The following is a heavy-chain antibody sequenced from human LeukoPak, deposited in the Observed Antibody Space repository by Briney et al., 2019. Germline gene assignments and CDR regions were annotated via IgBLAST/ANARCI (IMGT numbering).Heavy chain of an antibody. CDR1: GYSFTSYW. V-gene: IGHV5-51*01. CDR3: ARRAPYCSSTSCYSRSGYWFDP. CDR2: IYPGDSDT. J-gene: IGHJ5*02. D-gene: IGHD2-2*01. Sequence: GESLKISCKGSGYSFTSYWIGWVRQMPGKGLEWMGIIYPGDSDTRYSPSFQGQVTISADKSISTAYLQWSSLKASDTAMYYCARRAPYCSSTSCYSRSGYWFDPWGQGTLVTVSS.